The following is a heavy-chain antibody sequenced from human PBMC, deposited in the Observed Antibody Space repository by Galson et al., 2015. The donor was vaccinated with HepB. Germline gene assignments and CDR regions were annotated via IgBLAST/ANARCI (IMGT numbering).Heavy chain of an antibody. Sequence: SLRLSCAASGFAFDNYAMTWVRQAPGKGLGWVSSITNTGSHTYYADSVRGRFTLSRDNSKNTVSLQMNSLTADDTAVYYCAKDAIRASLHMWYFHYRGPGTLVASSS. CDR1: GFAFDNYA. CDR2: ITNTGSHT. V-gene: IGHV3-23*01. D-gene: IGHD2-15*01. J-gene: IGHJ4*02. CDR3: AKDAIRASLHMWYFHY.